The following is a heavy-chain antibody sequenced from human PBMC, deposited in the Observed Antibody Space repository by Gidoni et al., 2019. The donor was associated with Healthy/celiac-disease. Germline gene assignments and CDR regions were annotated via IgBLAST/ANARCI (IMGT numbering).Heavy chain of an antibody. J-gene: IGHJ4*02. V-gene: IGHV4-31*03. CDR2: IYYSGST. D-gene: IGHD5-18*01. CDR1: GGSISSGGYY. CDR3: ARGHYPNTAMVIY. Sequence: QVQLQESGPGLVKPSQTLSLTCTVSGGSISSGGYYWSWIRQHPVKGLEWIGYIYYSGSTYKNPSLKSRVTISVDTAKNQFSLKLSSVTAADTAVYYCARGHYPNTAMVIYWGQGTLVTVSS.